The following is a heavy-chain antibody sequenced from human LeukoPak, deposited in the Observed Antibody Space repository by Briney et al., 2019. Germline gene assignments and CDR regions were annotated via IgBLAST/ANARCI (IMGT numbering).Heavy chain of an antibody. Sequence: PGGSLRLSCAASGFTFSSYGMHWVRQAPGKGLEWVAVIWPDGSNKYFADSVKGRFTISRVNSKNTLYLQMNSLRAEDTAVYYCARDTFTGSYSGDQWGQGTLVTVSS. V-gene: IGHV3-33*01. CDR1: GFTFSSYG. CDR2: IWPDGSNK. J-gene: IGHJ4*02. D-gene: IGHD1-26*01. CDR3: ARDTFTGSYSGDQ.